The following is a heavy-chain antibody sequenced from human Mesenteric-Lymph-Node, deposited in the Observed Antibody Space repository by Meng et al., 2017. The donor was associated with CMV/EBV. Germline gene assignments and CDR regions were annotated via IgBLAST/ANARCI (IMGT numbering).Heavy chain of an antibody. J-gene: IGHJ6*02. CDR3: ARGGNYYDYYGMDV. Sequence: GESLKISCAASGFTFNDYYMTWIRQAPGKGLEWVSYISIVGTLIGSTIYYADSVKGRFTISRDNAKNSLYLQMNSLRAEDTAVYYCARGGNYYDYYGMDVWGQGTTVTVSS. D-gene: IGHD4-23*01. CDR2: ISIVGTLIGSTI. V-gene: IGHV3-11*01. CDR1: GFTFNDYY.